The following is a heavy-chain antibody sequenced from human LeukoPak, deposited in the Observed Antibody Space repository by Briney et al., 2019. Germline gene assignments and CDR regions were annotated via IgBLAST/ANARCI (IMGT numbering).Heavy chain of an antibody. CDR1: GGSISSYY. J-gene: IGHJ1*01. CDR2: IYHSGST. CDR3: ARVEDYYDSSGYCSAEYFQH. Sequence: SETLSLTCTVSGGSISSYYWSWIRQPPGKGLEWIGYIYHSGSTNYNPSLKSRVTISVDTSKNQFSLKLSSVTAADTAVYYCARVEDYYDSSGYCSAEYFQHWGQGTLVTVSS. V-gene: IGHV4-59*01. D-gene: IGHD3-22*01.